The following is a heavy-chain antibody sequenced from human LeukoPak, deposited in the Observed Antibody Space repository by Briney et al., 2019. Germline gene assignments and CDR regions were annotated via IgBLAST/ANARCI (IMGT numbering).Heavy chain of an antibody. Sequence: GGSLRLSCAASGFTFSSYAMSWVRQAPGKGLEWVSAISGSGGSTYYADSVKGRFTISRDNSKNTLYLQMNSLRAEGTAVYYCAKALKVVAGSGPVDYYYYMDVWGKGTTVTISS. V-gene: IGHV3-23*01. D-gene: IGHD6-19*01. CDR1: GFTFSSYA. CDR2: ISGSGGST. J-gene: IGHJ6*03. CDR3: AKALKVVAGSGPVDYYYYMDV.